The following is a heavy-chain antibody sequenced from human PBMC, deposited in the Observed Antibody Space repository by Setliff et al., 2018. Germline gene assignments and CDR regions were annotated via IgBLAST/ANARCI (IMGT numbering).Heavy chain of an antibody. CDR1: GDSISRSTYY. J-gene: IGHJ4*02. CDR2: VDRSGNT. Sequence: PSETLSLTCTLSGDSISRSTYYWGWIRQSPGKGLDWIGTVDRSGNTFYNPSLSSRVTISVDTSKNQFSLKLTSVSAADTAVYSCARRDSTGYYGYSFDFWGQGTLVTVSS. D-gene: IGHD3-22*01. V-gene: IGHV4-39*01. CDR3: ARRDSTGYYGYSFDF.